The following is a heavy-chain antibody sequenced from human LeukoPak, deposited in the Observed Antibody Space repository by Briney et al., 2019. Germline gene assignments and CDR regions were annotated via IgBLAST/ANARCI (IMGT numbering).Heavy chain of an antibody. J-gene: IGHJ5*02. Sequence: SETLSLTCTVSGGSISSSSYYWGWIRQPPGKGLEWIGSIYYSGSTYYNPSLKSRVTISVDTSKNQFSLKLSSVTAADTAVYYCARGRRRRGYCSGGSCYGGSWFDPWGQGTLVTVSS. CDR2: IYYSGST. CDR1: GGSISSSSYY. CDR3: ARGRRRRGYCSGGSCYGGSWFDP. D-gene: IGHD2-15*01. V-gene: IGHV4-39*07.